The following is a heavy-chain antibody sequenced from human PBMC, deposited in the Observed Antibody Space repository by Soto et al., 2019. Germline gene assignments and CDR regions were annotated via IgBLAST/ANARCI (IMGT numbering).Heavy chain of an antibody. CDR1: GYTFTCYV. D-gene: IGHD5-18*01. J-gene: IGHJ4*02. CDR3: ARDPGYSYGYN. CDR2: INAGNRNT. Sequence: ALVQVSCKSSGYTFTCYVMHWVRQAPGQRLEWMGWINAGNRNTKYSQKFQGRVTITRDTSASTAYMELSSLRSEDTAVYYCARDPGYSYGYNWGQGTLVTVSS. V-gene: IGHV1-3*01.